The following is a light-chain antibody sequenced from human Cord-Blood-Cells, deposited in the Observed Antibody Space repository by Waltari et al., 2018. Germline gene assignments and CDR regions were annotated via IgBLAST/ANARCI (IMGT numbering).Light chain of an antibody. Sequence: DIVMTQSPDSLAVSLGERATINCKSSQSFLYSSNNKNYLAWYQQKPGQPPKLLIYWASTREPGVPDRFSGSGSGTDFTLTISSLQAEDVAVYYCQQYYSTPRTFGQGTKVEIK. CDR2: WAS. J-gene: IGKJ1*01. CDR3: QQYYSTPRT. CDR1: QSFLYSSNNKNY. V-gene: IGKV4-1*01.